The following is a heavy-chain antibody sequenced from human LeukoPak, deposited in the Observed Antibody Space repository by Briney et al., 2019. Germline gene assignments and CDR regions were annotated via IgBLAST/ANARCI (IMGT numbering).Heavy chain of an antibody. Sequence: SETLSLTCTVSGGSISSYYWSWIRQPPGKGLEWIGYIYYSGSTNYNPSLKSRVTISVDTSKNQFSLRLSSVTAADTAVYYCAKSYSSGWYGPPCWGQGTLVTVSS. CDR1: GGSISSYY. CDR2: IYYSGST. CDR3: AKSYSSGWYGPPC. D-gene: IGHD6-19*01. V-gene: IGHV4-59*01. J-gene: IGHJ4*02.